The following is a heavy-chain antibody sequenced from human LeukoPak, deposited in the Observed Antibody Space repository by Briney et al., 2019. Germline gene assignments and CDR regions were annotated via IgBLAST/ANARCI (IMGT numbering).Heavy chain of an antibody. D-gene: IGHD3-16*01. V-gene: IGHV1-18*01. CDR2: ISAYNGNT. J-gene: IGHJ4*02. CDR3: ARGPLGAAFDS. Sequence: AAVKVSCKASGYTFTAKYMHWVRQPPGQGLEWMGWISAYNGNTKYAQNLQGRVTMTTDTSTSTAYMELRSLRSDDTAVYYCARGPLGAAFDSWGQGTLVSVSS. CDR1: GYTFTAKY.